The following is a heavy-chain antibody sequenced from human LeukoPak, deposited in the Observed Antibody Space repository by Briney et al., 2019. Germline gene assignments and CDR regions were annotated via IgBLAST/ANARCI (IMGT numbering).Heavy chain of an antibody. CDR1: GLTFSVSA. D-gene: IGHD6-25*01. V-gene: IGHV3-73*01. Sequence: GGSLRLSCSASGLTFSVSAIHWVRQASGKGLEWVGRIKTKADNYATAYAASVKGRFTISRDDSTNAAYLQMNSLKTEDTAVYYCTHPAYYYNVDVWGKGTTVTVSS. CDR2: IKTKADNYAT. CDR3: THPAYYYNVDV. J-gene: IGHJ6*04.